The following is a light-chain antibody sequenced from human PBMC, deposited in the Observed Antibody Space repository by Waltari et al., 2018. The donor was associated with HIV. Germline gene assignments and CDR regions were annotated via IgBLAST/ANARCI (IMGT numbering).Light chain of an antibody. J-gene: IGLJ3*02. CDR3: MSYTGHNRWV. V-gene: IGLV2-8*01. Sequence: QSALTQPPSASGSPGQSLTISCPGTIGDVGGYDYVPWYQQHPGKAPKLLIYEVSQRPSGVPARFSGSKSGNTASLTVSGLQAEDEADYHCMSYTGHNRWVFGGGTKLTVL. CDR2: EVS. CDR1: IGDVGGYDY.